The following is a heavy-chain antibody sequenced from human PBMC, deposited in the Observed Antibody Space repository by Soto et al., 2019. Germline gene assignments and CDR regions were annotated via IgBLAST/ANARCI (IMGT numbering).Heavy chain of an antibody. Sequence: PGWSLRLSCAASGFTFSRYAMSWVRQAPGKGLEWVSTVTGGGHTTYNADSVNGRFTISRDNSKNTLYLQMNNLRAEDTAIYYCASSSGDLDVYGMDIWGPGTTVTVSS. CDR3: ASSSGDLDVYGMDI. V-gene: IGHV3-23*01. CDR1: GFTFSRYA. J-gene: IGHJ6*02. D-gene: IGHD3-10*01. CDR2: VTGGGHTT.